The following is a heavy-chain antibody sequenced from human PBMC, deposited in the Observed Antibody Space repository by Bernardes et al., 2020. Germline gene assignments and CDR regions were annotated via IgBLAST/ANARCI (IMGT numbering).Heavy chain of an antibody. CDR1: GFSLSTSEMC. CDR3: ARIKIAARRSYYYGMDV. V-gene: IGHV2-70*01. D-gene: IGHD6-6*01. J-gene: IGHJ6*04. Sequence: SGPTLVKPTQTLTLTCTFSGFSLSTSEMCVSWIRQPPGKALEWLALIDWVDNKYYNTSLMTRLTISKDTSKNQVVLTMTNMDPVDTATYYCARIKIAARRSYYYGMDVWGKGTTVTVSS. CDR2: IDWVDNK.